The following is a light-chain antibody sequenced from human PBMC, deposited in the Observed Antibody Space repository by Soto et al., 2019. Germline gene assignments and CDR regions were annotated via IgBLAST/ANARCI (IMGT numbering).Light chain of an antibody. J-gene: IGLJ2*01. CDR2: EGS. CDR1: SSDVGSYNL. Sequence: QSALTQPASVSGSPGQSITISCTGTSSDVGSYNLVSWYQQHPGKAPKLMIYEGSKRASGVSNRFSGSKSGNTASLTISGLPAEDEGDYYCCSYAGSSFSLVFGGGTKVTVL. V-gene: IGLV2-23*01. CDR3: CSYAGSSFSLV.